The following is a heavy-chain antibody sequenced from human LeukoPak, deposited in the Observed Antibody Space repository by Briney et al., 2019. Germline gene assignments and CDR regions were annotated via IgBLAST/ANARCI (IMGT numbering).Heavy chain of an antibody. J-gene: IGHJ3*02. CDR1: GFTFSSYG. V-gene: IGHV3-30*02. CDR3: AKDFSIVVVPAANGHAFDI. CDR2: IRYDGSNK. D-gene: IGHD2-2*01. Sequence: GGSLRLSCAASGFTFSSYGMHWVRQAPGKGLEWEAFIRYDGSNKYYADSVKGRFTISRDNSKNTLYLQMNSLRAEDTAVYYCAKDFSIVVVPAANGHAFDIWGQGTMVTVSS.